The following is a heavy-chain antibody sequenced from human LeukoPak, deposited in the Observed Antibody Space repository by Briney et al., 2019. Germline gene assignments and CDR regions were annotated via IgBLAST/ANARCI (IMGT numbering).Heavy chain of an antibody. D-gene: IGHD3-10*01. J-gene: IGHJ6*02. CDR3: ARRKFYYGSGSYYSYYYGMDV. Sequence: PSETLSLTCTVSGGSTSSYYWSWIRQPPGKGLEWIGYIYYSGSTNYNPSLKSRVTISVDTSKNQFSLKLSSVTAADTAVYYCARRKFYYGSGSYYSYYYGMDVWGQGTTVTVSS. V-gene: IGHV4-59*08. CDR2: IYYSGST. CDR1: GGSTSSYY.